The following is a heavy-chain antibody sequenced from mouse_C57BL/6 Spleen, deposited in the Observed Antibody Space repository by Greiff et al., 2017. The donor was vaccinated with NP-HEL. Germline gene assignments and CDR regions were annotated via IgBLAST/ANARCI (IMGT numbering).Heavy chain of an antibody. CDR3: ARKPIYDGYPYYAMDY. CDR2: INPSNGGT. Sequence: QVQLQQPGTELVKPGASVKLSCKASGYTFTSYWMHWVKQRPGQGLEWIGNINPSNGGTNYNEKFKSKATLTVDKSSSTAYMQLSSLTSEDSAVYYCARKPIYDGYPYYAMDYWGQGTSVTVSS. J-gene: IGHJ4*01. V-gene: IGHV1-53*01. CDR1: GYTFTSYW. D-gene: IGHD2-3*01.